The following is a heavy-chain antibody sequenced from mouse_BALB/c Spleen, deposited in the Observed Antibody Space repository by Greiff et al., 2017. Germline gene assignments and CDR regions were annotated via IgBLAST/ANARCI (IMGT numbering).Heavy chain of an antibody. Sequence: QVQLQQSGPSLVQPSQSLSITCTVSGFSLTSYGVHWVRQPPGKGLEWLGVIWGDGSTNYHSALISRLSISKDNSKSQVFLKLNSLQTDDTATYYCAKPEALYYYAMDYWGQGTSVTVSS. CDR2: IWGDGST. CDR3: AKPEALYYYAMDY. V-gene: IGHV2-3*01. CDR1: GFSLTSYG. D-gene: IGHD6-5*01. J-gene: IGHJ4*01.